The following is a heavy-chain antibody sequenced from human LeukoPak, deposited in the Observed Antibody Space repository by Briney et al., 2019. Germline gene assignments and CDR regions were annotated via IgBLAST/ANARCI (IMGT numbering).Heavy chain of an antibody. Sequence: GGSLRLSCAASRFTFSYAWMSWVRQAPGKGLEWVGRVKSKTDGGTTDYAAPVKGRFTISRDDSENTLYLQMNSLKTEDTAVYYCTTDICYDNNGYFHDAFEFWGQGTMVTVSS. V-gene: IGHV3-15*01. CDR2: VKSKTDGGTT. D-gene: IGHD3-22*01. J-gene: IGHJ3*01. CDR1: RFTFSYAW. CDR3: TTDICYDNNGYFHDAFEF.